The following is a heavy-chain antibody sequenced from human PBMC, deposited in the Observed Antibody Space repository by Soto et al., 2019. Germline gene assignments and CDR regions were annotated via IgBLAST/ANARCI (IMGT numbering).Heavy chain of an antibody. CDR2: MNPNSGNK. D-gene: IGHD2-15*01. Sequence: QVQLVQSGAEVKKPGASVKVSCKASGYTFTSYDINWVRQATEQGLDWMGWMNPNSGNKGYAQKFQGRVTMTRNTSISTAYMELSSLRSEDTAVYYCARGLAPQGYFLNWFERFDPWGQGTLVTVSS. CDR1: GYTFTSYD. V-gene: IGHV1-8*01. CDR3: ARGLAPQGYFLNWFERFDP. J-gene: IGHJ5*02.